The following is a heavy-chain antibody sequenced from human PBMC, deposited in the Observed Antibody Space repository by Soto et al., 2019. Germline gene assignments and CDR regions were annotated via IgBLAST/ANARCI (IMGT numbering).Heavy chain of an antibody. J-gene: IGHJ5*02. Sequence: PGGSLRLSCVGSGFTFSTYSMNWVRQAPGKGLEWIAFISSSGSTITYADSAKGRFTISRENAKNSVYLQMNSLRDEDTALYYCAKPPLLRVVDNWFAPWGQGTQVTVSS. D-gene: IGHD2-21*01. CDR2: ISSSGSTI. CDR1: GFTFSTYS. CDR3: AKPPLLRVVDNWFAP. V-gene: IGHV3-48*02.